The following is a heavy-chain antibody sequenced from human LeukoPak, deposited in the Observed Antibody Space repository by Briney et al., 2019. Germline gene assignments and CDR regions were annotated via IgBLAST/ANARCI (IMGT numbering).Heavy chain of an antibody. CDR3: ARERLVDDAFDI. D-gene: IGHD6-19*01. V-gene: IGHV4-59*12. J-gene: IGHJ3*02. Sequence: SETLSLTCSVSGGSISGYYWSWIRQAPGKGLEWIGFIYYTGSTNYNPSLKSRVTISVDMSKNQFSLKVSSVTAADTAVYYCARERLVDDAFDIWGQGTMVTVSS. CDR2: IYYTGST. CDR1: GGSISGYY.